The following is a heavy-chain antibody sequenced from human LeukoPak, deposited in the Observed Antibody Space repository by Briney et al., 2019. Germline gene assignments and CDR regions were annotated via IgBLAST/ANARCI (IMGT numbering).Heavy chain of an antibody. Sequence: GGSLRLSCAASAFTFSDYQMSWIRQAPGKGLEWVSYISSSSSYTNYADSVKGRFTISRDNAKNSLYLQINSLRAEDTAVYYCARGIYYFDYWGQGTLVTVSS. CDR2: ISSSSSYT. CDR3: ARGIYYFDY. D-gene: IGHD6-13*01. V-gene: IGHV3-11*03. J-gene: IGHJ4*02. CDR1: AFTFSDYQ.